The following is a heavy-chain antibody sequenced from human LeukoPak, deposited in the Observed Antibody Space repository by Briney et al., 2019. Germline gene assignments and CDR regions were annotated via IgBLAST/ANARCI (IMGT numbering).Heavy chain of an antibody. CDR3: ARVNSSSSSGP. CDR2: ISSNSSYI. CDR1: GFTFSSFS. J-gene: IGHJ5*02. Sequence: GGSLRLSCAASGFTFSSFSMNWVRQAPGKGLGWVSSISSNSSYIYYADSVKGRFTTSRDNAKNSLYLQMNSLRAEDTAVYYCARVNSSSSSGPWGQGTLVTVSS. V-gene: IGHV3-21*01. D-gene: IGHD6-6*01.